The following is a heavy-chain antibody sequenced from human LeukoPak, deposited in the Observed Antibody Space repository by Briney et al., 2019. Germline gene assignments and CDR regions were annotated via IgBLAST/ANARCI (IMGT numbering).Heavy chain of an antibody. V-gene: IGHV3-23*01. CDR3: AKDPYYYDSSGYYRYYFDY. CDR1: GFTFSSYA. CDR2: ISGSGGST. D-gene: IGHD3-22*01. Sequence: SGGSLRLSCAASGFTFSSYAMSWVRQAPGKGLEWVSAISGSGGSTYYADSVKGRFTISRDNSKNTLYLQMNSLRAEDTAVYYCAKDPYYYDSSGYYRYYFDYWGRGTLVTVSS. J-gene: IGHJ4*02.